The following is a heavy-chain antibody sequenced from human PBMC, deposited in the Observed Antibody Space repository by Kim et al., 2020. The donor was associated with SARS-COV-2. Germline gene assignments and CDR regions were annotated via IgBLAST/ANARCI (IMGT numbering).Heavy chain of an antibody. J-gene: IGHJ4*01. CDR3: AKDYVDTVTTAPDAFDF. CDR2: ISHDGSKK. CDR1: GFTFSQYG. Sequence: GGSLRLSCVASGFTFSQYGMHWARQAPGKGLEWVAVISHDGSKKFYADSDTIKGPSSITRDNSRNTVNLQVNSLSTEETAVYYSAKDYVDTVTTAPDAFDFWGQGTLVTVSS. D-gene: IGHD5-12*01. V-gene: IGHV3-30*18.